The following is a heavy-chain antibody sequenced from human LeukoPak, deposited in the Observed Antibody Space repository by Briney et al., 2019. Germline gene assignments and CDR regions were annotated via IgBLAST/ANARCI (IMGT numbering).Heavy chain of an antibody. D-gene: IGHD2-2*02. CDR2: IKSKTDGGTT. V-gene: IGHV3-15*01. Sequence: GGSLRLSCAASGFTFSNAWMSWVRQAPGKGLEWVGRIKSKTDGGTTDYAAPVKGRFTISRDDSKNTLYLQMNSLKTEDTAVYYCTTDRGDIVVVPAAIDYWGREPWSPSPQ. J-gene: IGHJ4*02. CDR3: TTDRGDIVVVPAAIDY. CDR1: GFTFSNAW.